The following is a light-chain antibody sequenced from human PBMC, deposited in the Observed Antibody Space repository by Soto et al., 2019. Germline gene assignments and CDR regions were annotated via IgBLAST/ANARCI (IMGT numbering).Light chain of an antibody. J-gene: IGKJ1*01. CDR2: DAS. V-gene: IGKV3-11*01. CDR1: QSVSSY. CDR3: QQRSNWPPT. Sequence: EIVLTQSPATLSLSPGERDTLSWRASQSVSSYLAWYQQKPGQAPRLLIYDASNRATGIPARFSGSGSGTDFTLTISSLEPEDFAVYYCQQRSNWPPTFGQGTKVEIK.